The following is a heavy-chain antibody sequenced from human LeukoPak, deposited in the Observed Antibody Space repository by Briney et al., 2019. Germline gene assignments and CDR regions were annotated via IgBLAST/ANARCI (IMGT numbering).Heavy chain of an antibody. D-gene: IGHD3-22*01. Sequence: ASVKVSCKASGDTFTSYFMHWLRQAPGQGLEWMGIINPSGGSTNYAQKFQGRVTMTRDTSTSTVYMELSSLRSEDTAVYYCARAHYYDSNDYGGNEHWGQGTLVTVSS. V-gene: IGHV1-46*01. CDR3: ARAHYYDSNDYGGNEH. CDR2: INPSGGST. CDR1: GDTFTSYF. J-gene: IGHJ1*01.